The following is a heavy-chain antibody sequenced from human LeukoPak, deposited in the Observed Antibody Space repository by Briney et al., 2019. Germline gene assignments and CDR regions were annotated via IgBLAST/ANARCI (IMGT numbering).Heavy chain of an antibody. V-gene: IGHV3-21*01. Sequence: NPGGSLRLSCAASGFTFSSYSMNWVRQAPGKGLEWVSSISSSSSYIYYADSVKGRFTISRDNAKNSLYLQMNSLRAEDTAVYYCARDEAVDYGSSDAFDIWGQGTMVTVSS. CDR2: ISSSSSYI. D-gene: IGHD4-17*01. J-gene: IGHJ3*02. CDR1: GFTFSSYS. CDR3: ARDEAVDYGSSDAFDI.